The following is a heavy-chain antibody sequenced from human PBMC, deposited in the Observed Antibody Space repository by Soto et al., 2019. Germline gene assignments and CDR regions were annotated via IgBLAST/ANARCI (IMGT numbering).Heavy chain of an antibody. Sequence: EVQLVESGGGLVQPGGSLRLSCAASGFTFNNNWMHWVRQAPGKGLVWISRINSDGKTTTYADFVKGRFIISRDNDKNTVYLQVNSLGGEDTAVYYCTRGGATGAGIYHFENWGQGTLVTVSS. D-gene: IGHD3-10*01. V-gene: IGHV3-74*01. CDR3: TRGGATGAGIYHFEN. CDR1: GFTFNNNW. J-gene: IGHJ4*02. CDR2: INSDGKTT.